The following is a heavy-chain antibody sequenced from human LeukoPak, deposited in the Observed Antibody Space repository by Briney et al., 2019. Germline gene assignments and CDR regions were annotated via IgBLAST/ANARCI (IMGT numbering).Heavy chain of an antibody. D-gene: IGHD3-22*01. CDR3: AREIGDCYDSSGYRTYYFDY. J-gene: IGHJ4*02. CDR2: IYTSGST. Sequence: KPSETLSLTCTVSGGSISSYYWSWIRQPAGKGLEWIGRIYTSGSTNYNPSLKSRVTMSVDTSKNQIPLKLSSVTAADTAVYYCAREIGDCYDSSGYRTYYFDYWGQGTLVTVSS. CDR1: GGSISSYY. V-gene: IGHV4-4*07.